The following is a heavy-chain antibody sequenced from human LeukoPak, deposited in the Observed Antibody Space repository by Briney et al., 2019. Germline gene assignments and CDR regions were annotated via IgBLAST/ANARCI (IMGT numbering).Heavy chain of an antibody. J-gene: IGHJ4*02. CDR1: GGSISGSSYY. CDR3: ARHYGP. V-gene: IGHV4-39*01. D-gene: IGHD3-10*01. Sequence: SETLSLTCTVSGGSISGSSYYWGWIRQPLGKGRGWIGSIYYSGTTNYNLSITSRISISVDKSKIKFPLKLNSVTDTDTAVYYCARHYGPWGQGTLVTVSS. CDR2: IYYSGTT.